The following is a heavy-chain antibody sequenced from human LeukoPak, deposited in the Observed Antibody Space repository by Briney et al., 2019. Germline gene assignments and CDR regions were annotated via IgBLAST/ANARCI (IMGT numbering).Heavy chain of an antibody. CDR3: ARARFYYYDSCGYYYYYGMDV. V-gene: IGHV3-21*01. J-gene: IGHJ6*01. D-gene: IGHD3-22*01. Sequence: GGSLRLSCAASGFTFSTYSMTWVRQAPGKGLEWVSFISGTGTYIYYPDSVKGRFTISRDNAKSSLYLQMNSLRAEDTAVYYCARARFYYYDSCGYYYYYGMDVWGQGTTVTVSS. CDR2: ISGTGTYI. CDR1: GFTFSTYS.